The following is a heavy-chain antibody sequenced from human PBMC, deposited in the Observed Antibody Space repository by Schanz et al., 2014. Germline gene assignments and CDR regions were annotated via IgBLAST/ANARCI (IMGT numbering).Heavy chain of an antibody. V-gene: IGHV3-30*19. CDR1: GFTFSSYG. CDR2: ISYDGSNK. J-gene: IGHJ3*01. CDR3: TRDRGALINHNDALDL. Sequence: LVESGGGVVQPGRSLRLSCAASGFTFSSYGMHWVRQVPGKGLEWVALISYDGSNKHYADSVKGRFTISRDNSKKTLYVQMNSLRAEDTAVYYCTRDRGALINHNDALDLWGQGTMVSVSS. D-gene: IGHD3-16*01.